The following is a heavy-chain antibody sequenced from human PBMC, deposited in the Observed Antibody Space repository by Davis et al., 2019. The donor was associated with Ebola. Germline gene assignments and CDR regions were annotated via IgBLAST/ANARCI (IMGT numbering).Heavy chain of an antibody. CDR3: VGHPGMDV. J-gene: IGHJ6*04. V-gene: IGHV4-39*01. CDR1: GASITSSSSY. CDR2: IYYSGST. Sequence: SDTLSPPVTVPGASITSSSSYWGWIRQPPGKGREWIGSIYYSGSTYYNPSLTSRVTISVDTSKNQFSLKLRSVTAADTAVYYRVGHPGMDVWGKGTTVTVSS.